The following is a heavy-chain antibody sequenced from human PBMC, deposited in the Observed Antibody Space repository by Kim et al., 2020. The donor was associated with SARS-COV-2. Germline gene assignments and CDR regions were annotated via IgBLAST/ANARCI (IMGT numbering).Heavy chain of an antibody. CDR2: INAGNGNT. D-gene: IGHD1-1*01. CDR1: GYTFTSYA. V-gene: IGHV1-3*01. Sequence: ASVKVSCKASGYTFTSYAMHWVRQAPGQRLEWMGWINAGNGNTKYSQKFQGRVTITRDTSASTAYMELSSLRSEDTAVYYCARPLAHDDAFDIWGQGTMVTVSS. CDR3: ARPLAHDDAFDI. J-gene: IGHJ3*02.